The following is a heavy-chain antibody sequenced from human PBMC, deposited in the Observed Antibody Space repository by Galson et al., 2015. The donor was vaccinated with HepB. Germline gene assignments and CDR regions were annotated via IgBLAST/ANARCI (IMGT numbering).Heavy chain of an antibody. Sequence: SLRLSCAASGFTFSGSAMHWVRQASGKGLEWVGRIRSKANSYATAYAASVKGRFTISRDDSKNTAYLQMNSLKTEDTAVYYCKIEIVEFDPWGQGTLVTVSS. J-gene: IGHJ5*02. V-gene: IGHV3-73*01. CDR1: GFTFSGSA. CDR2: IRSKANSYAT. CDR3: KIEIVEFDP. D-gene: IGHD3-22*01.